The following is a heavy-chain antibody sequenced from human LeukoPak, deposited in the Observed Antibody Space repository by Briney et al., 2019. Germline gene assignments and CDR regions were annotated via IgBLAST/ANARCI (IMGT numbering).Heavy chain of an antibody. V-gene: IGHV4-38-2*02. CDR3: ARAPSDSSGYSSYYYYMDV. J-gene: IGHJ6*03. CDR2: IYHSGST. D-gene: IGHD3-22*01. Sequence: SETLSLTCTVSGYSISSGYYWGWIRQPPGKGLEWIGSIYHSGSTYYNPSLKSRVTISVDTSKNQFSLKLSSVTAADTAVYYRARAPSDSSGYSSYYYYMDVWGKGTTVTVSS. CDR1: GYSISSGYY.